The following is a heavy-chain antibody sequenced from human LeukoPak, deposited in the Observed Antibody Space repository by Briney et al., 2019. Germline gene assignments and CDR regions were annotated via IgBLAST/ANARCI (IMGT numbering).Heavy chain of an antibody. CDR1: GGSFSGYY. J-gene: IGHJ4*02. V-gene: IGHV4-34*01. CDR2: INHSGST. Sequence: SETLSLTCAVYGGSFSGYYWSWIRQPPGKGLEWIGEINHSGSTNYNPSLKGRVTISVDTSKNQFSLKLSSVTAADTGVYYCARALYSGSYYGYWGQGTLVTVSS. D-gene: IGHD1-26*01. CDR3: ARALYSGSYYGY.